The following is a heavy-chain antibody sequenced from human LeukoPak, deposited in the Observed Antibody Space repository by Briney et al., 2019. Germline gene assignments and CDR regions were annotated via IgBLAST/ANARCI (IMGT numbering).Heavy chain of an antibody. CDR3: ARDSSCSSTSRYYYYYGMDV. Sequence: ASVKVSCKASGGTFSSYAISWVRQAPGQGLEWMGGIIPIFGTANYAQKFQGRVTITADESTSTAYMELSSLRSEDTAVYYCARDSSCSSTSRYYYYYGMDVWGQGTTVTVSS. CDR2: IIPIFGTA. V-gene: IGHV1-69*13. J-gene: IGHJ6*02. D-gene: IGHD2-2*01. CDR1: GGTFSSYA.